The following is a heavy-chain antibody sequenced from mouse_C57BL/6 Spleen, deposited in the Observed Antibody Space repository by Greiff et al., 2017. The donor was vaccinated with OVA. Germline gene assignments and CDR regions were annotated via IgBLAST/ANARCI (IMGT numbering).Heavy chain of an antibody. V-gene: IGHV1-50*01. Sequence: QVQLQQPGAELVKPGASVKLSCKASGYTFTSYWMQWVKQRPGQGLEWIGEIDPSDSYTTYTQKFKGKATLTVATSSSTAYMQLSSLTSEDSAVYYCARRYGSSYDYAMDYWGQGTSVTVSS. CDR1: GYTFTSYW. J-gene: IGHJ4*01. D-gene: IGHD1-1*01. CDR2: IDPSDSYT. CDR3: ARRYGSSYDYAMDY.